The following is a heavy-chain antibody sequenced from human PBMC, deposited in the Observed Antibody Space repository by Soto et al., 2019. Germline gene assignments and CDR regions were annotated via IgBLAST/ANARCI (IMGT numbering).Heavy chain of an antibody. CDR3: AIFFEITGTTGYFDY. J-gene: IGHJ4*02. CDR1: GYTFTGYY. Sequence: ASVKVSCKASGYTFTGYYMHWVRQAPGQGLEWMGWINPNSGGTNYAQKFQGWVTMTRDTSISTAYMELRSLRSDDTAVYYCAIFFEITGTTGYFDYWGQGTLVTVSS. D-gene: IGHD1-7*01. CDR2: INPNSGGT. V-gene: IGHV1-2*04.